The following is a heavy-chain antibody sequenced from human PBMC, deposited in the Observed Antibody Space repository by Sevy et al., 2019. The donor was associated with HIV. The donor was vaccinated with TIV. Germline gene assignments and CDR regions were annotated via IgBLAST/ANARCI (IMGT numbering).Heavy chain of an antibody. CDR1: GYSFNMYG. CDR3: ARHRPQGVVIIPGSGYHYGADF. J-gene: IGHJ6*02. Sequence: ASVKVSCKTSGYSFNMYGISWVRQAPGQGLEWMGWISAYTGDTDYRQMFRGRVTMTTDASTNTAYLELRRLPSDETAVYYCARHRPQGVVIIPGSGYHYGADFWGQGTMVTVSS. V-gene: IGHV1-18*01. CDR2: ISAYTGDT. D-gene: IGHD3-3*01.